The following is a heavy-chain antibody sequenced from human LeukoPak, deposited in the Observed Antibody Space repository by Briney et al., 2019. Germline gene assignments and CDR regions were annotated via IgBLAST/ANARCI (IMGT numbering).Heavy chain of an antibody. J-gene: IGHJ5*02. D-gene: IGHD3-10*01. Sequence: SETLSLTCTVSGGSISSYYWSWIRQPAGKGLEWIGRIYTSGSTNYNPSLKSRVTMLVDTSKNQFSLKLSSVTAADTAVYYCARDEGSGRFDWFDPWGQGTLVTVSS. V-gene: IGHV4-4*07. CDR3: ARDEGSGRFDWFDP. CDR2: IYTSGST. CDR1: GGSISSYY.